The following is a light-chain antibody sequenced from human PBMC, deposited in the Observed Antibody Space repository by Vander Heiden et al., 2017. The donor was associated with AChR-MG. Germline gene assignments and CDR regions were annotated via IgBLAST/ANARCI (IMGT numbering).Light chain of an antibody. Sequence: QSVLTQPPSVPGAPGHWVAISCTGNSSNIRARYDVHWYRQVPRTASKPLICCNSNRPSGVPGRFSGSKSGTSASLAITGLQAEDEADYYCHSYDSSLRGSVFGGGTKLTVL. CDR2: CNS. V-gene: IGLV1-40*01. J-gene: IGLJ2*01. CDR1: SSNIRARYD. CDR3: HSYDSSLRGSV.